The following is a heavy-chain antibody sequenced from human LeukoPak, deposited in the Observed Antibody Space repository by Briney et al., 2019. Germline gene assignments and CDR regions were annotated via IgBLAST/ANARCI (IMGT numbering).Heavy chain of an antibody. Sequence: SETLSLTCTVSGGSISSYYWSWIRQPAGKGLEWIGRIYTSGSTNYNPSLKSRVTMSVDTSKNQFSLKLSSVTAADTAVYYCARVVRGVTPTPDAFDIWGQGTMVTVSS. D-gene: IGHD3-10*01. CDR1: GGSISSYY. V-gene: IGHV4-4*07. J-gene: IGHJ3*02. CDR2: IYTSGST. CDR3: ARVVRGVTPTPDAFDI.